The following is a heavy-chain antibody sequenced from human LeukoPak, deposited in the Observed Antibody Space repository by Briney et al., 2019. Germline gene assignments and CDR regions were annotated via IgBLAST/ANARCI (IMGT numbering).Heavy chain of an antibody. CDR1: GYTFTSYG. CDR2: ISAYNGNT. Sequence: ASVKVSCKASGYTFTSYGISWVRQAPGQGLEWMGWISAYNGNTNYAQKLQGRVTMTTDTSTSTAYMELRSLRSDDTAVYYCASGYCSGGSCHNNYYYMDVWGKGTTVTVSS. V-gene: IGHV1-18*01. D-gene: IGHD2-15*01. J-gene: IGHJ6*03. CDR3: ASGYCSGGSCHNNYYYMDV.